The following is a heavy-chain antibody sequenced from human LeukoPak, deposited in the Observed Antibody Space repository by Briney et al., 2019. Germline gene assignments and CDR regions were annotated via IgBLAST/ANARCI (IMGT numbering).Heavy chain of an antibody. CDR2: IYSGGST. D-gene: IGHD3-22*01. V-gene: IGHV3-53*01. Sequence: PGGSLTLSCAASGFTVSSNYMSWVRQAPGKGLEWVSVIYSGGSTYYADSVKGRFTISRDNSKNTLYLQMNSLRAEDTAVYYCARLRSNYYDSSGYFFDYWGQGTLVTVSS. CDR3: ARLRSNYYDSSGYFFDY. J-gene: IGHJ4*02. CDR1: GFTVSSNY.